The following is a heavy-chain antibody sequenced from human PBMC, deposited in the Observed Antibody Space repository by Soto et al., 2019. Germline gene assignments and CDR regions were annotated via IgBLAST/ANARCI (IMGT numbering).Heavy chain of an antibody. Sequence: ASVKVSCTASGYTFTSYGISWVRQAPGQGLEWMGWISAYNGNTNYAQKLQGRVTMTTDTSTSTAYMELRSLRSDDTAVYYCARDTEYDVWSGNNWFDPWGQGTLVTLYS. D-gene: IGHD3-3*01. J-gene: IGHJ5*02. CDR2: ISAYNGNT. V-gene: IGHV1-18*01. CDR1: GYTFTSYG. CDR3: ARDTEYDVWSGNNWFDP.